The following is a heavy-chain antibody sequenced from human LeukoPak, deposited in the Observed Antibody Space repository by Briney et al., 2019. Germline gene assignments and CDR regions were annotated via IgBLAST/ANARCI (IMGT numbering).Heavy chain of an antibody. CDR3: ARDEEVYSSSSY. CDR1: GYTXTSYG. V-gene: IGHV1-18*01. J-gene: IGHJ4*02. D-gene: IGHD6-6*01. CDR2: ISAYNGNT. Sequence: ASVKVSCKASGYTXTSYGISWVRQAPGQGLEWMGWISAYNGNTNYAQKLQGRVTMTTDTSTSTAYMELRSLRSDDTAVYYCARDEEVYSSSSYWGQGTLVTVSS.